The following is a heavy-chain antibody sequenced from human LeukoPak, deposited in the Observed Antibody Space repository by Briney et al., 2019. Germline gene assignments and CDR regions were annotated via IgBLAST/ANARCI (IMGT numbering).Heavy chain of an antibody. V-gene: IGHV5-51*01. J-gene: IGHJ4*02. D-gene: IGHD2-15*01. CDR2: IYPGDSNT. CDR3: ARGYCTGGSCLDDY. CDR1: GYSFTSYW. Sequence: GESLKISCKGSGYSFTSYWIAWVRQMPGKGLEWMGVIYPGDSNTKYSPSFQGHVTISTDKSISTAYLQWSSLKASDTAMYYCARGYCTGGSCLDDYWGQGTLVTVSS.